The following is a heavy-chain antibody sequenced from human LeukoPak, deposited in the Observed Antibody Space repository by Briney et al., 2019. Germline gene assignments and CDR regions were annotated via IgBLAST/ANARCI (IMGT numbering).Heavy chain of an antibody. V-gene: IGHV1-46*01. CDR3: AKDDTSGWYDY. D-gene: IGHD6-19*01. CDR2: INPSGSST. Sequence: ASVKVSCKASGYTFTSYYMHWVRQAPGQGLEWMGLINPSGSSTSYAQKFQGRLSLTRDMSTSTDYMELSSLRSEDTAVYYCAKDDTSGWYDYWGQGTLVTVSS. J-gene: IGHJ4*02. CDR1: GYTFTSYY.